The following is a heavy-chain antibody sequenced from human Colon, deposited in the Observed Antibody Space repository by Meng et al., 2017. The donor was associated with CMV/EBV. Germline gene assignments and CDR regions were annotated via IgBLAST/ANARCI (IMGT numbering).Heavy chain of an antibody. CDR3: ARGKRAQFLVGGWFDP. CDR1: GFTFTGYY. D-gene: IGHD3-10*01. V-gene: IGHV1-2*02. J-gene: IGHJ5*02. Sequence: ASVKVTCKASGFTFTGYYMQWVRQAPGQGLEWMGWINPNNGEILYAQDFQGRVTMTRDTSINTYYMELSGLTSDDTAVYYCARGKRAQFLVGGWFDPWGQGTLVTVSS. CDR2: INPNNGEI.